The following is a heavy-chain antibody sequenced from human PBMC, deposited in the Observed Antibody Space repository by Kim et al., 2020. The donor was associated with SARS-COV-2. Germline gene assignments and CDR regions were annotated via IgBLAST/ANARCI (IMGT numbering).Heavy chain of an antibody. V-gene: IGHV4-61*01. CDR2: SANT. D-gene: IGHD3-22*01. J-gene: IGHJ6*02. Sequence: SETLSLTCTVYVGSVSSGSYSWSWNRQPPGRGLEWNGFSANTNYHPSLVSRVTISLDTSKKQFSLRLSSVTAADAAVYYCARVGRGYGDHNMDVWGQGNVVTLS. CDR3: ARVGRGYGDHNMDV. CDR1: VGSVSSGSYS.